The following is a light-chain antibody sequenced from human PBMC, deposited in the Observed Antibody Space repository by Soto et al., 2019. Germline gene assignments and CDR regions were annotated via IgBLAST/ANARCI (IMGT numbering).Light chain of an antibody. V-gene: IGKV3-15*01. CDR1: ESVRTS. CDR3: QQYSDWPRT. CDR2: GAS. Sequence: VLTQSPATLSVSPGERVTLSCRASESVRTSLAWYQHKPGRSPSLLMYGASNRATGVPDRFSGSGSGTEFNLNIPSLQSDDLAIYYCQQYSDWPRTFGQGTKLEIK. J-gene: IGKJ1*01.